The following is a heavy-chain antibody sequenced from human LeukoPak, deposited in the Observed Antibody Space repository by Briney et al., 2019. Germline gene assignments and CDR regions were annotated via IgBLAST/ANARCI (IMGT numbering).Heavy chain of an antibody. CDR2: VSGTGGST. D-gene: IGHD4-17*01. J-gene: IGHJ4*02. V-gene: IGHV3-23*01. Sequence: PGGSLRLSCAASGFTFSNYGMSWVRQAPGKGLEWVSGVSGTGGSTYYADSVKGRFTISRDNSKNTLYLQMNSLRAEDTAVYYCAKRKDYGDYGIIDYWGQGTLVTVSS. CDR1: GFTFSNYG. CDR3: AKRKDYGDYGIIDY.